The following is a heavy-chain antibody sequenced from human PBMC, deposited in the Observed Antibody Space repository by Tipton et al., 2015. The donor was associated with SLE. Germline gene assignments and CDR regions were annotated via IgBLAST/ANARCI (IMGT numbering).Heavy chain of an antibody. D-gene: IGHD2-15*01. CDR2: INPYNDNT. Sequence: QSGAEVKKPGASVKVSCRASGYIFSTYGISWVRQAPGQGLEWMGWINPYNDNTDYVELLQGRVTMTTDTSTGTAYMELTSLNSDDTAIYYCARLPVAGCSCYMDVWGTGTTVTVSS. V-gene: IGHV1-18*01. CDR3: ARLPVAGCSCYMDV. J-gene: IGHJ6*03. CDR1: GYIFSTYG.